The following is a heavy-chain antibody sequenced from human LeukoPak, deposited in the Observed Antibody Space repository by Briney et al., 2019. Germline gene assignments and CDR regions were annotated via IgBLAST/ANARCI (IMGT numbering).Heavy chain of an antibody. CDR2: ISYDGSNK. V-gene: IGHV3-30*03. CDR3: ARPRRDGYNYHYFDY. D-gene: IGHD5-24*01. J-gene: IGHJ4*02. Sequence: PGGSLRLSCAASGFTFSSYGMHWVRQAPGKGLEWVAVISYDGSNKYYADSVKGRFTISRDNSKNTLYLQMNSLRAEDTAVYYCARPRRDGYNYHYFDYWGQGTLVTVSS. CDR1: GFTFSSYG.